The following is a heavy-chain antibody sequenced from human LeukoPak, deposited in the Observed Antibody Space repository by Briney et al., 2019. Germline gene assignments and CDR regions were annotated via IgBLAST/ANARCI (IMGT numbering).Heavy chain of an antibody. J-gene: IGHJ1*01. CDR1: GFIFSSYA. Sequence: PGGSLRLSCAASGFIFSSYAMSWVRQAPGKGLEWVSAISSSGGDTYYADSVKGRFTISRDNSKNTLYLQINSLRAEDTALYYCAKGGYSNTWYAENFQHWGQGTLVTVSS. CDR3: AKGGYSNTWYAENFQH. V-gene: IGHV3-23*01. D-gene: IGHD6-13*01. CDR2: ISSSGGDT.